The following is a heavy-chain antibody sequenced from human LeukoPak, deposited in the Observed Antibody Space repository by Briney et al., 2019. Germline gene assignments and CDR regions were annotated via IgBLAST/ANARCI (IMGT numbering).Heavy chain of an antibody. Sequence: GGSLRLSCAASGFTFSSYGMHWVRQAPGKGLEWVAVISYDGSNKYYADSVKGRFTISRDNAKNSLYLQMNSLRAEDTAVYYCARLSPYYDILTGSLDYWGQGTLVTVSS. CDR3: ARLSPYYDILTGSLDY. V-gene: IGHV3-30*03. CDR2: ISYDGSNK. D-gene: IGHD3-9*01. J-gene: IGHJ4*02. CDR1: GFTFSSYG.